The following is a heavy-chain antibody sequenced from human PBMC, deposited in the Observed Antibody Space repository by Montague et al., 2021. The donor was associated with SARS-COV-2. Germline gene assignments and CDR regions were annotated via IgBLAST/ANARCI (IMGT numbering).Heavy chain of an antibody. Sequence: SETLSLTCAVYGESFSGYIWNWIRQPPGKGLEWIGEINHRGLTKYNPSLNSRVTLSVDTSRNQFSLKLNSVAAADTAMYYCVRSVGRRGTLYSSGWSHYPFDFWGQGTLVTVSS. D-gene: IGHD6-19*01. V-gene: IGHV4-34*01. CDR1: GESFSGYI. CDR3: VRSVGRRGTLYSSGWSHYPFDF. CDR2: INHRGLT. J-gene: IGHJ4*02.